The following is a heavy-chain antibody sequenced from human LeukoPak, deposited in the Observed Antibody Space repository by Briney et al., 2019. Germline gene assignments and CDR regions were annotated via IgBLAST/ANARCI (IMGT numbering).Heavy chain of an antibody. CDR2: IKQDRSEK. CDR1: GFAFSTYW. CDR3: ARGAHYSSTWYYFDY. D-gene: IGHD6-13*01. Sequence: TGGSLRLSCAASGFAFSTYWMSWVRQAPGKGLEWVADIKQDRSEKYYVDSVKGRFTISRDNAKSSLYLQMNSLRAEDTAVYYCARGAHYSSTWYYFDYWGLGTLVSVSS. J-gene: IGHJ4*02. V-gene: IGHV3-7*04.